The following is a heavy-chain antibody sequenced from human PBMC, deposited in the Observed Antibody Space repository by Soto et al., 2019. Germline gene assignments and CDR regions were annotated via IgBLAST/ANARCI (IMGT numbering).Heavy chain of an antibody. D-gene: IGHD4-4*01. CDR2: IYPGDSDT. V-gene: IGHV5-51*01. CDR3: ARRGVTISYWYFDL. Sequence: GESLKISCQGSGYKFTSFWIGWVRQMPGKGLEWMGIIYPGDSDTRYSPSFQGQVTISVDKSISTAYLQWSSLKASDTATYYCARRGVTISYWYFDLWGRGTLVTDSS. J-gene: IGHJ2*01. CDR1: GYKFTSFW.